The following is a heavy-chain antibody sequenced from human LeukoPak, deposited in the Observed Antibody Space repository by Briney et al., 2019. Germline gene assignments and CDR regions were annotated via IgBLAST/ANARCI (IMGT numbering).Heavy chain of an antibody. J-gene: IGHJ6*03. V-gene: IGHV1-69*06. CDR3: AREGVPADDYYYYYYMDV. CDR2: IIPIFGTA. CDR1: GGTFSSYA. D-gene: IGHD2-2*01. Sequence: ASVKVSCKASGGTFSSYAISWVRQAPGQGLEWMGGIIPIFGTANYAQKFQGRVTITADKSTSTAYMELSSLRSEDTAVYYCAREGVPADDYYYYYYMDVWGKGTTVTVSS.